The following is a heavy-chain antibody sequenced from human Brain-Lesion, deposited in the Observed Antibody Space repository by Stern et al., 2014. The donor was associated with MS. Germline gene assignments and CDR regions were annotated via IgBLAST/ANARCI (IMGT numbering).Heavy chain of an antibody. CDR3: ARDITGSSAYFAY. D-gene: IGHD1-14*01. CDR2: ISWNSGTI. J-gene: IGHJ4*02. CDR1: GFTLGDYA. Sequence: EVQLVESGGDFVQPGRSLRLSCAAFGFTLGDYAMHWVRQAPGKGLEWVPGISWNSGTIGYADSVKGRFTTSRDNAYSSLYLQMNSLRPEDTALYYCARDITGSSAYFAYWGQGTLVTVSS. V-gene: IGHV3-9*01.